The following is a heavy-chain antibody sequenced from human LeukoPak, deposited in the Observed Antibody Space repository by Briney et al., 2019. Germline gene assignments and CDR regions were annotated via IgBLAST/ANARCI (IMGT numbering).Heavy chain of an antibody. CDR1: GYTFTGYY. Sequence: ASVKVSCKASGYTFTGYYMHWVRQAPGQGLEWMGWINPNSGGTNYAQKFQGWVTMTRDTSISTAYMELSRLRSDDTAVYYCAREAPYYYGSGSLVYWGQGTLVTVSS. J-gene: IGHJ4*02. CDR2: INPNSGGT. D-gene: IGHD3-10*01. V-gene: IGHV1-2*04. CDR3: AREAPYYYGSGSLVY.